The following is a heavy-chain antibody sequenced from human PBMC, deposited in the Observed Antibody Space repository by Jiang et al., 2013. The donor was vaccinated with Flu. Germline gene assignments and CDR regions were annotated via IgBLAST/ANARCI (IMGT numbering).Heavy chain of an antibody. Sequence: QLVESGGGVVQPGRSLRLSCAASGFTFSSYGMHWVRQAPGKGLEWVAVISYDGSNKYYADSVKGRFTISRDNSKNTLYLQMNSLRAEDTAVYYCAKDMGSGLVVVITGPFYFDYWGQGTLVTVSS. J-gene: IGHJ4*02. D-gene: IGHD3-22*01. V-gene: IGHV3-30*18. CDR2: ISYDGSNK. CDR3: AKDMGSGLVVVITGPFYFDY. CDR1: GFTFSSYG.